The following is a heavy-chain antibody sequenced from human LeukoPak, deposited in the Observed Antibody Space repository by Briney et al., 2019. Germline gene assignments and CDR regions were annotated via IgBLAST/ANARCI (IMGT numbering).Heavy chain of an antibody. V-gene: IGHV3-43*02. CDR3: AKDTPGSGSYYTFYYYYGMDV. CDR1: GFTFDDYA. J-gene: IGHJ6*02. Sequence: GGFLRLSCAASGFTFDDYAMRWVRQAPGKGLEWVSLISGDGGSTYYADSVKGRFTISRDNSKNSLYLQMNSLRTEDTALYYCAKDTPGSGSYYTFYYYYGMDVWGQGTTVTVSS. D-gene: IGHD3-10*01. CDR2: ISGDGGST.